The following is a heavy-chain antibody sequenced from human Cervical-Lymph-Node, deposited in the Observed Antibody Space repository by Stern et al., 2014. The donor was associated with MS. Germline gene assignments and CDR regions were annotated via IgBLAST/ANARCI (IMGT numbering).Heavy chain of an antibody. J-gene: IGHJ6*02. V-gene: IGHV1-18*01. CDR1: GYTFTSYG. CDR2: ISEYNGNT. D-gene: IGHD3-22*01. Sequence: QLVQSGAEVKKPGASAKVSCKASGYTFTSYGISWVRQAPGQGLEWMGWISEYNGNTNYAQKLQGRVTMTTDTSTSTAYMELRSLRSDDTAVYYCARRAVYYYDSSGYWDYYYGMDVWGQGTTVTVSS. CDR3: ARRAVYYYDSSGYWDYYYGMDV.